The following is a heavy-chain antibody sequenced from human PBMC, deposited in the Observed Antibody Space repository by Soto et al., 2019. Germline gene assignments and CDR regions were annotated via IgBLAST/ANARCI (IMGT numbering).Heavy chain of an antibody. V-gene: IGHV1-2*04. CDR2: INPNSGGT. CDR3: AREGHYYYGSGSRDWWFDP. Sequence: ASVKVSCKASGYTFTGYYMHWVRQAPGQGLEWMGWINPNSGGTNYAQKFQGWVTMTRDTSISTAYMELSRLRSDDTAVYYCAREGHYYYGSGSRDWWFDPWGQGTLVTVSS. CDR1: GYTFTGYY. J-gene: IGHJ5*02. D-gene: IGHD3-10*01.